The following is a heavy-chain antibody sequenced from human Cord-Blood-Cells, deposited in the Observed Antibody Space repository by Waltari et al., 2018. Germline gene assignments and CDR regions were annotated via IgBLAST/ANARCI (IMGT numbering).Heavy chain of an antibody. J-gene: IGHJ3*02. CDR2: IYWNDDK. V-gene: IGHV2-5*01. Sequence: QITLKESGPTLVKPTQTLTLTCTFSGFSLSTSGVGVGWIRQPPGKALEWLALIYWNDDKRYSPSLKSSLTITKDTSKNQVVLTMTNMDPVDTATYYCARTIVGATKGAFDIWGQGTMVTVSS. D-gene: IGHD1-26*01. CDR1: GFSLSTSGVG. CDR3: ARTIVGATKGAFDI.